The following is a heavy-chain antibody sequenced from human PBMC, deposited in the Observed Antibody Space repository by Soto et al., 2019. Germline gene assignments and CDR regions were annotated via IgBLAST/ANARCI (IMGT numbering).Heavy chain of an antibody. CDR3: ASGLCGGGRCPPNFDY. D-gene: IGHD2-15*01. V-gene: IGHV4-39*01. CDR1: GGSISSSSYY. J-gene: IGHJ4*02. Sequence: SETLSLTCTVSGGSISSSSYYWAWIRQPPGRGLEWIGTIYYSGSTYYNPSLKSRVTISVDTSKNQFSLRLSSVTAADTAVYYCASGLCGGGRCPPNFDYWGQGTPVTVSS. CDR2: IYYSGST.